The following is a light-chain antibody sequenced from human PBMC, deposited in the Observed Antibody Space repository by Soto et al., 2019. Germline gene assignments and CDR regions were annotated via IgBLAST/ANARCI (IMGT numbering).Light chain of an antibody. Sequence: EIVMTHSPATLSVSPWDIATLSCRASQSVDNDLAWYQQKPGQPPRLLIYDASTRATGIPARFSGSQSGTEFTHTISSLLSEDFAVYSCQQYNNCPLTFGGGTKVDIK. CDR2: DAS. J-gene: IGKJ4*01. CDR3: QQYNNCPLT. CDR1: QSVDND. V-gene: IGKV3D-15*01.